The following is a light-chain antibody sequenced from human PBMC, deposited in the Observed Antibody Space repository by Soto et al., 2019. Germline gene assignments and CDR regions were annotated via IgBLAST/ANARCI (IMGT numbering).Light chain of an antibody. Sequence: QSVLTQPPSVSAAPGQKVTISCSGSSSNIGNNYVSWYQQLPGTAPKLLIYETSKRPSGIPDRFSGSKSGTSATLGITGLQTGDEADYYCATWDSSLSVVVFGGGTQLTVL. J-gene: IGLJ2*01. V-gene: IGLV1-51*02. CDR1: SSNIGNNY. CDR3: ATWDSSLSVVV. CDR2: ETS.